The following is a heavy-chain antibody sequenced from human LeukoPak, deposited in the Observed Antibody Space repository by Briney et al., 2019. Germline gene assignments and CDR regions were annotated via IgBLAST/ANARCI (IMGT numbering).Heavy chain of an antibody. D-gene: IGHD3-22*01. J-gene: IGHJ4*02. Sequence: SETLSLTCTVSGGSISSYYWSWIRQPPGKGLEWIGYIYYSGSTNYNPSLKSRVTISVVTSKNQFSLKLSSVTAADTAVYYCARWDYYDSSGYSYWGQGTLVTVSS. CDR2: IYYSGST. V-gene: IGHV4-59*01. CDR3: ARWDYYDSSGYSY. CDR1: GGSISSYY.